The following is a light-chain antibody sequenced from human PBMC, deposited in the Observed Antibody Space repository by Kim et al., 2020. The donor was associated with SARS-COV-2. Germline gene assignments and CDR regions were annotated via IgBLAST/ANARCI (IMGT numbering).Light chain of an antibody. CDR2: LNSDGSH. J-gene: IGLJ3*02. CDR3: QTWGTGGV. V-gene: IGLV4-69*01. Sequence: GASGKLSCTRGRGHSGCAFEWHKPQPEKGRRYLMKLNSDGSHSEGDGLPDRFSGSSSGAERYLTISSLQSEDEADYHCQTWGTGGVFGGGTQLTVI. CDR1: RGHSGCA.